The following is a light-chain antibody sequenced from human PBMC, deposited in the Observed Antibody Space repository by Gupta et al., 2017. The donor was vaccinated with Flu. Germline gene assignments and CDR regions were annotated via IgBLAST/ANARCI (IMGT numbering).Light chain of an antibody. CDR2: SNN. CDR1: SSNIGTNS. J-gene: IGLJ2*01. Sequence: SVVTQPPSASGSPGQSVTISCSGSSSNIGTNSVNWYQQFPRTAPRLLIYSNNRRPSGVPDRFSGSKSGTSASLAISGLQSEDEADYYCAALDDSLNGPVFGGGTRVTVL. CDR3: AALDDSLNGPV. V-gene: IGLV1-44*01.